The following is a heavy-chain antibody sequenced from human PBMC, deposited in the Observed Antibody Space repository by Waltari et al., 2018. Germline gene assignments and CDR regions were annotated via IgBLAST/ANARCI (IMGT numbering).Heavy chain of an antibody. J-gene: IGHJ4*02. Sequence: QITLKESGPTLVKPTQTLTLTCTFSGFSLSTSGVGVGWIRQPPGKALEWLALIYWNDDKRYSPSLKSRLTITKDTSKNQVVLTMTNMDPVDTATYYCARRVHSSSSELLDYWGQGTLVTVSS. CDR2: IYWNDDK. V-gene: IGHV2-5*01. D-gene: IGHD6-6*01. CDR1: GFSLSTSGVG. CDR3: ARRVHSSSSELLDY.